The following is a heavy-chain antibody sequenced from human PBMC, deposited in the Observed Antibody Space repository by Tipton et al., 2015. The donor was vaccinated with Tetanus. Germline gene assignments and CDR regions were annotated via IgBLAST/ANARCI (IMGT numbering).Heavy chain of an antibody. CDR3: AKDGSSRSHYYDN. CDR2: ISGSGGST. V-gene: IGHV3-23*01. CDR1: GFTFSSYA. D-gene: IGHD2-15*01. J-gene: IGHJ4*02. Sequence: SLRLSCAASGFTFSSYAMSWVRQAPGKGLEWVSAISGSGGSTYYADSVKGRFTISRDNSKNTLYLQMNSLRAEDTAVYYCAKDGSSRSHYYDNWGQGTLVTVSS.